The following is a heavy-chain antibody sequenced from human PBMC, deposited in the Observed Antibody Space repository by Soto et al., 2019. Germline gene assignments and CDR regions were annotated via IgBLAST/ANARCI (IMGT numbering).Heavy chain of an antibody. CDR3: ARDPLGMATTVGFDY. J-gene: IGHJ4*02. Sequence: QVQLVESGGGVVQPGRSLRLSCAASGFTFSSYGMHWVRQAPGKGLEWVAVIWYDGSNKYYADSVKGRFTISRDNSKNTLYLQMNSLRAEETAVYYCARDPLGMATTVGFDYWGQGTLVTVSS. D-gene: IGHD5-12*01. CDR1: GFTFSSYG. CDR2: IWYDGSNK. V-gene: IGHV3-33*01.